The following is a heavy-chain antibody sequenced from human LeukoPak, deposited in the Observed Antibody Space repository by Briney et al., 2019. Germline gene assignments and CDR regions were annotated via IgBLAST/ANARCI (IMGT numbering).Heavy chain of an antibody. V-gene: IGHV1-2*02. CDR3: ARDREYRSSSYPLDY. CDR1: GYTFTGYY. CDR2: VNPNSGGI. D-gene: IGHD6-6*01. J-gene: IGHJ4*02. Sequence: ASVKVSCKASGYTFTGYYMHWVRQAPGQGLEWMGWVNPNSGGINFAQKFQGRVTMTRDTSISTAYMELSRLRSDDTAVYFCARDREYRSSSYPLDYWGQGTLVTVSS.